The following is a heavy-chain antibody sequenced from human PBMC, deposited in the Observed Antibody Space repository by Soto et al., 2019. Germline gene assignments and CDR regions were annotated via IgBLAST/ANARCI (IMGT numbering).Heavy chain of an antibody. V-gene: IGHV3-74*01. CDR3: ATQATNQPFDY. CDR2: INSDGSSA. J-gene: IGHJ4*02. D-gene: IGHD2-2*01. Sequence: EVQLVESGGNLVQPGGSLRLSCAGSGFTFSRYWMHWVRQAPGKGLEWVSRINSDGSSATYADSVRGRFTISRDNAKNTLFLQMNSLKAEDTGFYYCATQATNQPFDYWGQGTLVTVSS. CDR1: GFTFSRYW.